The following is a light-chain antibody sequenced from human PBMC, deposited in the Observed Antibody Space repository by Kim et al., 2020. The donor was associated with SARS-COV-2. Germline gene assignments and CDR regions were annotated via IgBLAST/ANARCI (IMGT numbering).Light chain of an antibody. J-gene: IGKJ1*01. CDR3: QKYDAAPWT. CDR1: QRISNS. Sequence: ASVGDRVTITCRASQRISNSLAWYQQKPGKVPKVLIFAASTLLSGGPSRFSGSGSGTDFTLTISSLQPEDVATYYCQKYDAAPWTFGQGTKVDIK. V-gene: IGKV1-27*01. CDR2: AAS.